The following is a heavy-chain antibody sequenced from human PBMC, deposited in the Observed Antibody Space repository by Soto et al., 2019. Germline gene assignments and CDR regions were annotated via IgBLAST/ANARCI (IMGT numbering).Heavy chain of an antibody. V-gene: IGHV3-30*18. Sequence: GGSLRLSCAASGFTFSSYGMHWVRQAPGKGLEWVAVISYDGSNKYYADSVKGRFTIPRNNSKNTLYLQMNSLRAGDTAVYYCAKALADSGYDFSGMDVWGQGTTVTVSS. CDR3: AKALADSGYDFSGMDV. CDR1: GFTFSSYG. J-gene: IGHJ6*02. CDR2: ISYDGSNK. D-gene: IGHD5-12*01.